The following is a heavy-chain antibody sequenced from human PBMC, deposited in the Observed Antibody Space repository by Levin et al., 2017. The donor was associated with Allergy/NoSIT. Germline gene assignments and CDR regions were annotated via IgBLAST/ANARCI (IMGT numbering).Heavy chain of an antibody. CDR2: ISGSGGST. D-gene: IGHD6-19*01. CDR3: AKGGYSSGWLLDY. J-gene: IGHJ4*02. CDR1: GFTFSTYA. V-gene: IGHV3-23*01. Sequence: GESLKISCAASGFTFSTYAMSWVRQAPGKGLEWVSGISGSGGSTYYADPVKGRFTISRDNSKNTLYLQMNSLRAEDTAVYYCAKGGYSSGWLLDYWGQGTLVTVSS.